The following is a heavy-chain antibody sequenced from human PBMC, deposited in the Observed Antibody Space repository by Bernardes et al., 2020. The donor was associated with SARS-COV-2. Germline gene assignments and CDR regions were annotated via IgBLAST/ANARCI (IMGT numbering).Heavy chain of an antibody. V-gene: IGHV4-59*01. Sequence: SEPLSLTCTVCGGSIGSYYWAWIRQPPGKGLEWIGYIYYSGTTNYNPSLKSRVTISVDRSQNQFSLNLSSVTPADTAVYYCARDLSHLVRRGFDLWGRGTLVTVSS. CDR1: GGSIGSYY. CDR2: IYYSGTT. CDR3: ARDLSHLVRRGFDL. J-gene: IGHJ2*01. D-gene: IGHD3-10*01.